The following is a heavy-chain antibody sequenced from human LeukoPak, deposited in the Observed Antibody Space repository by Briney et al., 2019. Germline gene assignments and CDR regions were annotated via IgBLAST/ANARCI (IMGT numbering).Heavy chain of an antibody. D-gene: IGHD1-26*01. J-gene: IGHJ5*02. CDR1: GGTFSSYA. V-gene: IGHV1-69*06. CDR3: ARDNSVGETAWWFDP. CDR2: IIPIFGTA. Sequence: SVKVSCKASGGTFSSYAISWVRQAPGQGLEWMGGIIPIFGTANYAQKFQGRVTITADKSTSTAYMELSSLRSDDTAVYYCARDNSVGETAWWFDPWGQGTLVTVSS.